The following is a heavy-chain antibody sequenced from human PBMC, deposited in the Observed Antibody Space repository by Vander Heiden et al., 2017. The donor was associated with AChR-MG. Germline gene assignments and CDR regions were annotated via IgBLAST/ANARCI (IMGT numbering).Heavy chain of an antibody. CDR1: GGSCSGYY. CDR2: IIRSGST. CDR3: ARRKGFFDY. Sequence: QVQLQHWGAGLLKSSETLSLTCAVDGGSCSGYYWPWSRPPPGKGLEWIGEIIRSGSTNYNPSLKSRVTISVDTSKNQFSLKLGSVTAVDTAVYYCARRKGFFDYWGQGTLVTVSS. V-gene: IGHV4-34*12. J-gene: IGHJ4*02.